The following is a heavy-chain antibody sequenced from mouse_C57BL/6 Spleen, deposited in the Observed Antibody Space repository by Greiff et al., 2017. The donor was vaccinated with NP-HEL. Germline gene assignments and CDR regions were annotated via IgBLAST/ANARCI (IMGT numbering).Heavy chain of an antibody. CDR2: IRSKSNNYAT. Sequence: EVQLVESGGGLVQPKGSLKLSCAASGFSFNTYAMNWVRQAPGKGLEWVARIRSKSNNYATYYADSVKDRFTISRDDSESMLYLQMNNLKTEDTAMYYCVRHEGSLAWFAYWGQGTLVTVSA. J-gene: IGHJ3*01. CDR1: GFSFNTYA. CDR3: VRHEGSLAWFAY. V-gene: IGHV10-1*01.